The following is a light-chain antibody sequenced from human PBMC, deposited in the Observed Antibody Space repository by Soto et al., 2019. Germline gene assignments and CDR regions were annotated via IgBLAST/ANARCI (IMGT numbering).Light chain of an antibody. J-gene: IGLJ2*01. CDR3: SSYVGMPTVV. V-gene: IGLV2-14*01. CDR2: DVN. CDR1: SSDVGSFNY. Sequence: QSPLTQPASVSGSPGQSITISCTGTSSDVGSFNYVSWYQQHPGKAPKLIIYDVNNRPSGISDRFSGSKSGNTASLTISGLQAEDEADYFCSSYVGMPTVVFGGGTQLTVL.